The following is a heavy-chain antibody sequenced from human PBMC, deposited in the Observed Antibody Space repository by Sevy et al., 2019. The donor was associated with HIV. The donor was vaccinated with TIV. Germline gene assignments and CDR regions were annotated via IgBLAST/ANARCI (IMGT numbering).Heavy chain of an antibody. Sequence: ASVKVSCKASGYTFTSYAMHWVRQAPGQRLEWMGWINAGHGNTKYSQKFQGRVTITRDTSASTAYMELSSLRSEDTAVYYCARVGFQPYYYYYGMDVWGQGTTVTVSS. CDR1: GYTFTSYA. D-gene: IGHD6-25*01. V-gene: IGHV1-3*01. CDR3: ARVGFQPYYYYYGMDV. J-gene: IGHJ6*02. CDR2: INAGHGNT.